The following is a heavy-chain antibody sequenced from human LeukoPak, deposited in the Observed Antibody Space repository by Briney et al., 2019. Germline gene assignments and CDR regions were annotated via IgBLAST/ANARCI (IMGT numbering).Heavy chain of an antibody. CDR3: ARGSSTADP. J-gene: IGHJ5*02. Sequence: GGSLRLSCAVSGFTFSGFWMSWSRQAPGKGLEWVASINSDGSEGYYADVVKGRFTISRDNAKNSLYLQINSLRAEDTAVYYCARGSSTADPWGQGTLVTVSS. CDR1: GFTFSGFW. D-gene: IGHD6-13*01. CDR2: INSDGSEG. V-gene: IGHV3-7*03.